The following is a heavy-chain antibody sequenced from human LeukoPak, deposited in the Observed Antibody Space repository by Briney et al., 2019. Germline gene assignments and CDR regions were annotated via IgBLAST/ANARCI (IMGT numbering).Heavy chain of an antibody. J-gene: IGHJ4*02. CDR3: AKDLLSIAVAGTDY. CDR2: ISGSGGST. V-gene: IGHV3-23*01. D-gene: IGHD6-19*01. CDR1: GFTFSSYA. Sequence: GGSLRLSCAASGFTFSSYAMSWVRQAPGKGLEWVSAISGSGGSTYYADSVKGRFTISRDNSKNTLYLQMNSLRAEDTAVYCCAKDLLSIAVAGTDYWGQGTLVTVSS.